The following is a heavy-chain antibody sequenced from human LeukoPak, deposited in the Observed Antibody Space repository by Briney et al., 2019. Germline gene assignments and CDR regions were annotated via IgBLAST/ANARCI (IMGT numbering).Heavy chain of an antibody. D-gene: IGHD3-3*01. J-gene: IGHJ4*02. CDR1: GVTASSNY. CDR3: ARAYWPHDFWSGLVDY. Sequence: GSLRLSSAASGVTASSNYMSSVRHAPQRRLEWGSVIYDGGSTYYVEALKGRFTISRDSSQNTLHLQMTSQGAEDMAGYYCARAYWPHDFWSGLVDYWGKGTLVTVS. CDR2: IYDGGST. V-gene: IGHV3-66*01.